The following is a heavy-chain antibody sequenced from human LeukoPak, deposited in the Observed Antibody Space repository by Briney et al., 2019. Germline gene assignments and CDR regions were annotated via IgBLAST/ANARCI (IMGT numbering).Heavy chain of an antibody. Sequence: PSETLSLTCTVSGGSISSYYWSWIRQPAGKRLEWIGRIYPSGGTDHNPSLKSRVTMSLDTSKNQFSLKLSSVTAADTAVYYCARHFDTWGYNWFDPWGQGTLVTVSS. CDR3: ARHFDTWGYNWFDP. CDR2: IYPSGGT. D-gene: IGHD3-16*01. J-gene: IGHJ5*02. V-gene: IGHV4-4*07. CDR1: GGSISSYY.